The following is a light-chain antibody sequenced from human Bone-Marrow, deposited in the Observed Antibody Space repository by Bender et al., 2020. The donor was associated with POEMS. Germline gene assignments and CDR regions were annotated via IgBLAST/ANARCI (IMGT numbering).Light chain of an antibody. CDR1: SSDVGGYNY. Sequence: QSALTQPASVSGSPGQSITISCTGTSSDVGGYNYVSWYQQHPGKAPKLLLYEVSKRPSGISDRFSGSKSGSTASLTISGLQADDEGDYYCCAYAGSRTFVLFGGGTKLTVL. CDR3: CAYAGSRTFVL. V-gene: IGLV2-23*02. CDR2: EVS. J-gene: IGLJ3*02.